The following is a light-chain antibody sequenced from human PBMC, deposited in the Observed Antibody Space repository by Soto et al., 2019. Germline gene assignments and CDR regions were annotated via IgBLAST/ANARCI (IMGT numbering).Light chain of an antibody. CDR1: QAISNY. J-gene: IGKJ1*01. CDR2: AAS. CDR3: QKYNSAPWT. Sequence: DIQMTQSPSSLSASVGDRVTITCRASQAISNYLAWYQQKPGEVPNLLIYAASTLQSGVPSRFSGSRSGTDFTLTINSLQPEDVATYYCQKYNSAPWTFGQGTKVEIK. V-gene: IGKV1-27*01.